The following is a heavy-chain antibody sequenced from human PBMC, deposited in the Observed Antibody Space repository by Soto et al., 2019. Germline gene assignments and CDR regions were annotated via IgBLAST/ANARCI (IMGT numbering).Heavy chain of an antibody. CDR3: ARGDIVVVPAAAAKDYYYYYRDV. CDR2: INPNSGGT. J-gene: IGHJ6*03. V-gene: IGHV1-2*04. CDR1: GYTFTGYS. D-gene: IGHD2-2*01. Sequence: QVQLVQSGAEVKKPGASVKVSCKASGYTFTGYSMHWVRQAPGQGLEWMGWINPNSGGTNYAQKFQGWVTMTRDTPISTAYMELRRLRSDDTAVYYCARGDIVVVPAAAAKDYYYYYRDVWGKGTTVTVSS.